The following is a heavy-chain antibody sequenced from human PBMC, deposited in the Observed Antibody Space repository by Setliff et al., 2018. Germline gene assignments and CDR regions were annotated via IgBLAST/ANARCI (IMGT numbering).Heavy chain of an antibody. CDR3: VRDPGGGFPSYYGMDV. CDR1: GFTVSSSD. Sequence: PGGSLRLSCATSGFTVSSSDMSWVRQAPGKGLEWISVLSGDGNAYYADSVKGRFTISGDTSKNALYLQMNSLRAEDTAVYYCVRDPGGGFPSYYGMDVWGQGTTVTVSS. D-gene: IGHD2-15*01. V-gene: IGHV3-53*01. J-gene: IGHJ6*02. CDR2: LSGDGNA.